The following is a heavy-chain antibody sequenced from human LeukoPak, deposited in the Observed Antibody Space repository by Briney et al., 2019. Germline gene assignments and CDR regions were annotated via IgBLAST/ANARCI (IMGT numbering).Heavy chain of an antibody. CDR3: ARNYYDSSDY. CDR1: GFTFSSYG. D-gene: IGHD3-22*01. Sequence: GGSLRLSCAASGFTFSSYGIHWVRQAPGKGLEWVAFIRYDGSYRYCADSVKGRFTISRDNSKNTLYLQMNSLRAEDTAVYYCARNYYDSSDYWGQGTLVTVSS. CDR2: IRYDGSYR. J-gene: IGHJ4*02. V-gene: IGHV3-30*02.